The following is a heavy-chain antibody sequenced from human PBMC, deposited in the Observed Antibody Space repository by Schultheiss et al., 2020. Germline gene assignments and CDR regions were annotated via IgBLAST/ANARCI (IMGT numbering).Heavy chain of an antibody. D-gene: IGHD4-17*01. CDR2: ISGSGGST. J-gene: IGHJ1*01. CDR3: AKDEYGDYEGYFQH. Sequence: GGSLRLSCAASGFTFSSYGMHWVRQAPGKGLEWVSAISGSGGSTYYADSVKGRFTISRDNAKNSLYLQMNSLRAEDTAVYYCAKDEYGDYEGYFQHWGQGTLVTVSS. CDR1: GFTFSSYG. V-gene: IGHV3-23*01.